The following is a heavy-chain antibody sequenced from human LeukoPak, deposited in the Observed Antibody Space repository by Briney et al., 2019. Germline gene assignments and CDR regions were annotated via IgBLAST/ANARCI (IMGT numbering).Heavy chain of an antibody. V-gene: IGHV1-46*01. D-gene: IGHD5-18*01. CDR1: GYTFTRYN. CDR2: INPRGGST. CDR3: ARDWAETAVAYPEY. J-gene: IGHJ4*02. Sequence: ASVKVSCKASGYTFTRYNMHWVRQAPGQELEWMGIINPRGGSTSYAQKLQGRVTMTRDTSTSTVYMELSSLRSEDTAVYYCARDWAETAVAYPEYWGQGTLVTVSS.